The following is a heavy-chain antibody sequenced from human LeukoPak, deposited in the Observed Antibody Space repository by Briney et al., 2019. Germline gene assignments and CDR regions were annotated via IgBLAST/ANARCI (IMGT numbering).Heavy chain of an antibody. Sequence: GGSLRLSCAASGFTFSSYSMNWVRQAPGKGLEWVSFISSSSSYIYYADSVKGRFTISRDNAKNSLYLQMNSLRAEDTAVYYCARDPEYSGSYYVAWFDYWGQGTLVTVSS. CDR2: ISSSSSYI. V-gene: IGHV3-21*01. CDR1: GFTFSSYS. D-gene: IGHD1-26*01. J-gene: IGHJ4*02. CDR3: ARDPEYSGSYYVAWFDY.